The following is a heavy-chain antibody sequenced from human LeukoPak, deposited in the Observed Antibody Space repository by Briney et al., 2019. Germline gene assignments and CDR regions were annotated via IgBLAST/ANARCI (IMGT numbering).Heavy chain of an antibody. Sequence: GGSLRLSCAASGFTFSSYSTNWVRQAPGKGLEWVSSISSSSSYIYYADSVKGRFTISRDNAKNSLYLQMNSLRAKDTAMYYCARDGWFGDYNWFDPWGQGTLVTVSS. V-gene: IGHV3-21*01. D-gene: IGHD3-10*01. CDR3: ARDGWFGDYNWFDP. CDR2: ISSSSSYI. CDR1: GFTFSSYS. J-gene: IGHJ5*02.